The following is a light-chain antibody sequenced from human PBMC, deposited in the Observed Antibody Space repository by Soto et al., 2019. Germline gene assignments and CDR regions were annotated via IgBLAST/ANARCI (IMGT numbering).Light chain of an antibody. V-gene: IGKV1-39*01. Sequence: EIPLTQSPSSLAASVGDRLTLTCRASRNVSIYLNWYQHKPGKGPTLLIHATSNLQIGVPSRFSGSGSGTEFTLTISRLEPEDFGTYYCQQSYKMPSVGQGTRLVIK. J-gene: IGKJ5*01. CDR2: ATS. CDR1: RNVSIY. CDR3: QQSYKMPS.